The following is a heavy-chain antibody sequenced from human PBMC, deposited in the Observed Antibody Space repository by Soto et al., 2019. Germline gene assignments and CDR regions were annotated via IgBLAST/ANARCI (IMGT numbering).Heavy chain of an antibody. D-gene: IGHD2-15*01. CDR3: VKAVCSGATCYHDY. Sequence: GGSLRLSCSASGFTFSSYAMHWVRQASGKGLEYVSAIGPNGGSTYYADSVKGRFTISRDNSKKILYLQMSSLRTEDTALYYCVKAVCSGATCYHDYWGQGTLVTVSS. V-gene: IGHV3-64D*08. CDR1: GFTFSSYA. CDR2: IGPNGGST. J-gene: IGHJ4*02.